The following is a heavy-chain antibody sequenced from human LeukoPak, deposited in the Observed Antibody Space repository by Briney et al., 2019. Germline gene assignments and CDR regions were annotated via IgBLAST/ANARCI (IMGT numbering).Heavy chain of an antibody. V-gene: IGHV4-38-2*01. CDR2: IYHSGST. Sequence: SETLSLTCAVSGYSISSGYYWGWIRPPPGKGLEWIGSIYHSGSTYYNPSLKSRVTISVDTSKNQFSLKLSSVTAADTAVYYCARAYHYILTGYHHDAFDIWGQGTMVTVSS. CDR3: ARAYHYILTGYHHDAFDI. D-gene: IGHD3-9*01. J-gene: IGHJ3*02. CDR1: GYSISSGYY.